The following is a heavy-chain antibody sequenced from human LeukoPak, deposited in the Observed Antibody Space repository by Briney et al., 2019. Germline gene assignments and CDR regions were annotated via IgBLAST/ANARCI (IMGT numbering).Heavy chain of an antibody. CDR2: ISFDGSNK. V-gene: IGHV3-30*18. Sequence: GGSLRLSCAASGFTFSNYAMHWVRQAPGKGLEWVSIISFDGSNKYYADSVKGRFTISRDNSKNTLYLQMNSLRAEDTAVYYCAKDPDTYYDFWSGYFPGWFDPWGQGTLVTVSS. D-gene: IGHD3-3*01. CDR3: AKDPDTYYDFWSGYFPGWFDP. CDR1: GFTFSNYA. J-gene: IGHJ5*02.